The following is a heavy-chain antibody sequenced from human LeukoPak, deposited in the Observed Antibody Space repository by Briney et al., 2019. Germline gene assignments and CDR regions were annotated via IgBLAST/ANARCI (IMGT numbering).Heavy chain of an antibody. CDR1: GFTFSSYE. CDR2: ISSSGLTI. J-gene: IGHJ4*02. CDR3: ARDPSLDY. Sequence: GGSLRLSCAASGFTFSSYEMNWVRQAPGKGLEWVSYISSSGLTIDCADSVKGRFTISRDNAKNSLYLQMNSLRAEDTAVYYCARDPSLDYWGQGTLVTVSS. V-gene: IGHV3-48*03.